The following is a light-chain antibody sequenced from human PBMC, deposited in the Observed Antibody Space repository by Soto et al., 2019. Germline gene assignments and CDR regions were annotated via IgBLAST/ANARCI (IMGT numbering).Light chain of an antibody. J-gene: IGKJ4*01. Sequence: EIVLTQSPGTLSLSPGERATLSCRASQSFHTNYLAWYQHRPGQAPRLLIYGASIRASGIPERFSGGGSGTDFTLTISRLEPEDSAVYYCQHYDSSPGFTFGGGTKMEIK. CDR3: QHYDSSPGFT. V-gene: IGKV3-20*01. CDR1: QSFHTNY. CDR2: GAS.